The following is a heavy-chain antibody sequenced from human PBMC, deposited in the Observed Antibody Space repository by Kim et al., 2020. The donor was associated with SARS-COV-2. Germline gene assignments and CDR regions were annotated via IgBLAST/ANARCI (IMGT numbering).Heavy chain of an antibody. CDR3: ARDHSGYDLGFYYYYGMDV. J-gene: IGHJ6*02. D-gene: IGHD5-12*01. Sequence: ASVKVSCKASGYTFTTYGISWVRQAPGQGLEWMGWISAYNGNTNYAQKLQGRVTMTTDTSTSTAYMELRSLRSDDTAVYYCARDHSGYDLGFYYYYGMDVWGQGTTVTVSS. CDR2: ISAYNGNT. V-gene: IGHV1-18*01. CDR1: GYTFTTYG.